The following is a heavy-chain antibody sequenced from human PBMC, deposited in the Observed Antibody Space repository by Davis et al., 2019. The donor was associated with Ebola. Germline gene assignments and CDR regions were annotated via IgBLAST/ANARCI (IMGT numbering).Heavy chain of an antibody. CDR3: ARGPSTGNSFTY. Sequence: GESLKISCASSGFIFDTFGMHWVRQAPGKGLEWVAVIWYDGGRKYYVDSVKGRFTISRENAKNSLYLQMNSLRAEDTAVYYCARGPSTGNSFTYWGQGTLVTVSS. J-gene: IGHJ4*02. V-gene: IGHV3-33*01. CDR1: GFIFDTFG. D-gene: IGHD6-13*01. CDR2: IWYDGGRK.